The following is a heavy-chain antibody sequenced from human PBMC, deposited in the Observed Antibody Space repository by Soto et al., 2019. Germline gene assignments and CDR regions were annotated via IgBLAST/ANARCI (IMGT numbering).Heavy chain of an antibody. CDR1: GVTFTSSA. V-gene: IGHV1-58*02. Sequence: GASVKVSCKASGVTFTSSAMQWVRQARGQRLEWIGWIVVGSGNTNYAQKFQERVTITRDMSTSTAYMELSSLRSEDTAVYYCAAGDYDFWSGYTFDYWGQGTLVTVSS. CDR3: AAGDYDFWSGYTFDY. J-gene: IGHJ4*02. CDR2: IVVGSGNT. D-gene: IGHD3-3*01.